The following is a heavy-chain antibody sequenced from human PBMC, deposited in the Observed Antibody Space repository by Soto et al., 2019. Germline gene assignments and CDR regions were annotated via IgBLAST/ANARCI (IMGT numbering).Heavy chain of an antibody. CDR1: GYTFTSYG. J-gene: IGHJ6*03. CDR2: ISAYNGNT. Sequence: QVQLVQSGAEVKKPGASVKVSCKASGYTFTSYGISWVRQAPGQGLEWMGWISAYNGNTNYAQKLQGRVTMATDTSTSTAYMELRSLRSDDTAVYYCARAGGWGWEQLVGDYYYYMDVWGKGTTVTVSS. V-gene: IGHV1-18*01. D-gene: IGHD6-6*01. CDR3: ARAGGWGWEQLVGDYYYYMDV.